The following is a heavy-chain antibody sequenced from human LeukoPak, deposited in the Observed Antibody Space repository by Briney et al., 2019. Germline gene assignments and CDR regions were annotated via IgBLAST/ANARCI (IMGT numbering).Heavy chain of an antibody. CDR1: GFTFSHFV. CDR2: ISGSGNKT. D-gene: IGHD3-10*01. V-gene: IGHV3-23*01. Sequence: PGGSLRLSCAASGFTFSHFVMSWVRQAPGKGLHWVSTISGSGNKTYDADSVKGRFTISRDNSKNTLYLQMTGLRAEDTAVYYCAKLKRVGIAPFDDWGQGTLVTVSS. J-gene: IGHJ4*02. CDR3: AKLKRVGIAPFDD.